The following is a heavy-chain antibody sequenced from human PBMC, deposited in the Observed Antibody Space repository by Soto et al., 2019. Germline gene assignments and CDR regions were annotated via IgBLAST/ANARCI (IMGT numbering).Heavy chain of an antibody. CDR2: INVGNGNT. CDR3: AREGAQYAPFDL. CDR1: GYTFTDYA. J-gene: IGHJ4*02. V-gene: IGHV1-3*01. Sequence: QAQLVQSGAEAKKPGASVKVSCKASGYTFTDYALHWVRQAPGQGLEWMGWINVGNGNTGYSRKFQGRVTNARDMSATTAYIEVTSLTSEDTAIYYCAREGAQYAPFDLWGQGTLVTVSS. D-gene: IGHD4-4*01.